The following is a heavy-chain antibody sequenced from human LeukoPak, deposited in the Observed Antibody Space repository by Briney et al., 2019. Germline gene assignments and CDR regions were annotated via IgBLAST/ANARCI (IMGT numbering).Heavy chain of an antibody. CDR3: ARDLITVVTPGWYYYYGMDV. V-gene: IGHV4-61*02. Sequence: PSQTLSLTCTVSGGSITSGSYYWSWIRQPAGKGLEWIGRIYTSGRTNYNPSLKSRVTISVDTSKNQCFLKLSSVTAADTAVYYCARDLITVVTPGWYYYYGMDVWGQGTTVTVSS. D-gene: IGHD4-23*01. J-gene: IGHJ6*02. CDR1: GGSITSGSYY. CDR2: IYTSGRT.